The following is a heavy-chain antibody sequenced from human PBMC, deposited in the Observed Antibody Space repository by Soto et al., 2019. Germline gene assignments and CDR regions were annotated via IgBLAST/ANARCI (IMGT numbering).Heavy chain of an antibody. CDR2: IKSKTDGGTT. D-gene: IGHD6-6*01. J-gene: IGHJ4*02. CDR3: TTDPLDSSSDFDY. CDR1: GFTFSNAW. V-gene: IGHV3-15*01. Sequence: EVQLVESGGGLVKPGGSLRLSCAASGFTFSNAWMSWVRQAPGKGLEWVGRIKSKTDGGTTDYAAPVKGRFTISRDDSKHTLYLQMNSLKTEDTAVYYCTTDPLDSSSDFDYWGQGTLVTVSS.